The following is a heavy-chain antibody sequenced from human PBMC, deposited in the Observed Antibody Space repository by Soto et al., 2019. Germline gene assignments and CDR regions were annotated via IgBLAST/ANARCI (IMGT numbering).Heavy chain of an antibody. D-gene: IGHD1-26*01. CDR2: ISYDGSNK. J-gene: IGHJ6*02. CDR3: AKDGRGEVFNPYYYYGMDV. V-gene: IGHV3-30*18. Sequence: GGSLRLACAASGFTFSSYGMHWVRQAPGKGLEWVAVISYDGSNKYYADSVKGRFTISRDNSKNTLYLQMNSLRAEDTAVYYCAKDGRGEVFNPYYYYGMDVWGQGTTDTFSS. CDR1: GFTFSSYG.